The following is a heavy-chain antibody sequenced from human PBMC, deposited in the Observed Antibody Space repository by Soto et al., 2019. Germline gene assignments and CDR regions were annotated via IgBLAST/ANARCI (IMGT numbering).Heavy chain of an antibody. D-gene: IGHD3-10*01. J-gene: IGHJ4*02. Sequence: GGSLRLSCTVSGVTFSNYGMNWVRQAPGKGLEWVSSLSGSGGTTYYADSVKGRFIISRDNSKNTLYLLMNSLRAEDTALYYCAKQRADYGSGADTFYFDSWGQGALVTVSS. CDR1: GVTFSNYG. CDR3: AKQRADYGSGADTFYFDS. V-gene: IGHV3-23*01. CDR2: LSGSGGTT.